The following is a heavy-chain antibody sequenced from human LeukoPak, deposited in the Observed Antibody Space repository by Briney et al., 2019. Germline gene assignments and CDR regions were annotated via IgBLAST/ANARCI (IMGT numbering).Heavy chain of an antibody. J-gene: IGHJ4*02. Sequence: GGSLRLSCAASGFTFSSFWMTWVRQTPGKGLEWVASIKQDGSETYSVDSVKGRFTISRDNAKDSLYLQMNSLRAEDTAVYYCARAKVVPAASYFDYWGQGTLVTVSS. CDR1: GFTFSSFW. CDR2: IKQDGSET. D-gene: IGHD2-2*01. V-gene: IGHV3-7*01. CDR3: ARAKVVPAASYFDY.